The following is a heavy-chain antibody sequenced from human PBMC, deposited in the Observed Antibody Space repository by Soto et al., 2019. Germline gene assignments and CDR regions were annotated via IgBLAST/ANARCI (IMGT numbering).Heavy chain of an antibody. CDR1: GFIFSSYS. CDR2: ISSSSSYI. V-gene: IGHV3-21*01. Sequence: EVQLVESGGGLVKPGGSLRLSCAASGFIFSSYSMNWARQAPGKGLEWVSSISSSSSYIYYADSVKGRFTISRDNAKNSLYLQMNSLRAEDTAVYYCARDWGYYYYYGMDVWGQGTTVTVSS. CDR3: ARDWGYYYYYGMDV. D-gene: IGHD3-16*01. J-gene: IGHJ6*02.